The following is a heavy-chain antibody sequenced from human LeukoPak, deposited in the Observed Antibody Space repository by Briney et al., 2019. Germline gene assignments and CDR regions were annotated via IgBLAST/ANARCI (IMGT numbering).Heavy chain of an antibody. Sequence: GASVKVSCKASGYTFTGYDINWVRQATGQGLEWMGWMNPNSGNTGYAQKFQGRVTMTRNTSISTAYMELSSLRSEDTAVYYCARGLRTAQGYYYYGMDVWGQGTTVTVSS. CDR1: GYTFTGYD. D-gene: IGHD2-21*02. CDR2: MNPNSGNT. V-gene: IGHV1-8*01. CDR3: ARGLRTAQGYYYYGMDV. J-gene: IGHJ6*02.